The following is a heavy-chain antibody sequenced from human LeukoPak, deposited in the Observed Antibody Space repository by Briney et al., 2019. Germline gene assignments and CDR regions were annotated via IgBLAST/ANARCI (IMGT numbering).Heavy chain of an antibody. D-gene: IGHD6-19*01. CDR1: GFTFDDYA. CDR2: IYSSDGT. CDR3: ARGRSTGWYYFDY. J-gene: IGHJ4*02. Sequence: GGSLRLSCAASGFTFDDYALHWVRQAPGKGLEWVSVIYSSDGTYYADSVKGRFTISRDNSKNTLYLQMNSLRAEDTAVYYCARGRSTGWYYFDYWGQGTLVTVSS. V-gene: IGHV3-66*01.